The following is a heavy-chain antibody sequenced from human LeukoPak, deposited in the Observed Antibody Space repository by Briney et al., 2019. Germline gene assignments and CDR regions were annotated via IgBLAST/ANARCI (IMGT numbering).Heavy chain of an antibody. CDR2: INHSGST. D-gene: IGHD3-22*01. V-gene: IGHV4-34*01. CDR1: GGSFSGYY. Sequence: SETLSPTCAVYGGSFSGYYWSWIRRPPGKGLEWIGEINHSGSTNYNPSLKSRVTISVDTSKNQFSLKLSSVTAADTAVYYCARVNRYYYDSSGPSRLYYYYYYGMDVWGQGTTVTVSS. CDR3: ARVNRYYYDSSGPSRLYYYYYYGMDV. J-gene: IGHJ6*02.